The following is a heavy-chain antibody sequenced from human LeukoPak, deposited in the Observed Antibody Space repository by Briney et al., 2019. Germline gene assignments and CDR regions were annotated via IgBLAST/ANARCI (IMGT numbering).Heavy chain of an antibody. V-gene: IGHV3-33*01. Sequence: GGSLRLSCAASGFTFSSYGMHWVRQAPGKGLEWVAVIWYDGSNKYYADSVKGRFTISRDNSKNTLYLQMNSLRAEDTAVYYCAIHGGSYSDAFDIWGQGTMVTVSS. CDR3: AIHGGSYSDAFDI. J-gene: IGHJ3*02. CDR2: IWYDGSNK. CDR1: GFTFSSYG. D-gene: IGHD1-26*01.